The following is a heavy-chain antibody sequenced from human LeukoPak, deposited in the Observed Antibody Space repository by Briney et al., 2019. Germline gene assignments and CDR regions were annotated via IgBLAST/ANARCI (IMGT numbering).Heavy chain of an antibody. CDR2: INPNSGGT. CDR3: ARDPDQYCSSTSCYTHWFDP. V-gene: IGHV1-2*02. J-gene: IGHJ5*02. D-gene: IGHD2-2*02. CDR1: GYTFTGYY. Sequence: ASVKVSCKASGYTFTGYYMHWVRQAPGQGLEWMGWINPNSGGTNYAQKFQGRVTMTRDTSISTAYMELSRLRSDDTAVYYCARDPDQYCSSTSCYTHWFDPWGKGPLVTVSP.